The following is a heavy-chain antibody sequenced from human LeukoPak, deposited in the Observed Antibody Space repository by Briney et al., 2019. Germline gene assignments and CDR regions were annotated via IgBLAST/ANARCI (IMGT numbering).Heavy chain of an antibody. D-gene: IGHD6-19*01. CDR2: MSSNGTTI. CDR1: GFTFSDYY. J-gene: IGHJ6*03. Sequence: GGSLRLSCAASGFTFSDYYMTWIRQAPGKGLEWVSYMSSNGTTIYYADSVRGRLTISSDNAKNSLYPQMSSLRAEDTAVYYCARLEQFHRGHFYYYMDVWGKGTTVTVSS. CDR3: ARLEQFHRGHFYYYMDV. V-gene: IGHV3-11*01.